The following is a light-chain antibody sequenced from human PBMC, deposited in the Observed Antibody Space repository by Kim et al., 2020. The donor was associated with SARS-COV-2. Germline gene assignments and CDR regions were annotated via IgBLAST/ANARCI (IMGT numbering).Light chain of an antibody. J-gene: IGLJ2*01. CDR3: QSYDSSNQGV. CDR2: EDN. CDR1: SGSIASNY. V-gene: IGLV6-57*02. Sequence: NFMLTQPHSVSESPGKTVTISFTGSSGSIASNYVQWSQQRPGSAPTTVIYEDNQRPSGVPDRFSGSIDSSSNSASLTISGLKTEDEADYYCQSYDSSNQGVFGGGTQLTVL.